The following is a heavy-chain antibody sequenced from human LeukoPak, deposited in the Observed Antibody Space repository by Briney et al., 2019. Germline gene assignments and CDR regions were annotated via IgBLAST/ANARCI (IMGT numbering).Heavy chain of an antibody. Sequence: SETLSLTCTVSGDFISSSRFYWAWIRQPPGKGLEWIGSILYTGRTFYNPSLKSRVTISVDTSKNQFSLRLGSVTASDTAVYYCARRDVGATIDYWGQGTLVTVSS. V-gene: IGHV4-39*01. CDR2: ILYTGRT. D-gene: IGHD1-26*01. CDR3: ARRDVGATIDY. J-gene: IGHJ4*02. CDR1: GDFISSSRFY.